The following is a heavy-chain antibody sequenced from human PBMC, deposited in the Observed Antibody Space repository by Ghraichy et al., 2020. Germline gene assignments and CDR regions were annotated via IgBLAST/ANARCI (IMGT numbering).Heavy chain of an antibody. Sequence: SETLSLTCTVSGGSISSTDYYCNWIRQSPGQGLDWLVGIYHTGSTSYNPSLKSRVTISVDTSRNQFSLNLVSVTAADTAVYYCARSYGSYVDWGQGTLVTVDS. CDR1: GGSISSTDYY. D-gene: IGHD3-10*01. J-gene: IGHJ4*02. CDR2: IYHTGST. CDR3: ARSYGSYVD. V-gene: IGHV4-39*01.